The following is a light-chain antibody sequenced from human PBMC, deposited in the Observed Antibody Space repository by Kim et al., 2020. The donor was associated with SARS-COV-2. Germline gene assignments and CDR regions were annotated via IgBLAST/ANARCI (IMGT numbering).Light chain of an antibody. Sequence: PGQTADITCSGDKLVNKYVSWYQQEPGQSPVLVIYQDTERPSGIPERFSGSNSGNTATLTISGTQTMDEADYFCQAWDSNTADVVFGGGTQLTVL. J-gene: IGLJ2*01. CDR1: KLVNKY. V-gene: IGLV3-1*01. CDR3: QAWDSNTADVV. CDR2: QDT.